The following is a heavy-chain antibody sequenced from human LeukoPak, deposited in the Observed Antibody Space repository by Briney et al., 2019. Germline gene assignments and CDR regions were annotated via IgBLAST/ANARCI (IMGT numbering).Heavy chain of an antibody. V-gene: IGHV1-69*05. D-gene: IGHD2-2*01. CDR3: AKDGRKNDIVVVPAATDY. Sequence: SVKVSCKASGGTFSSYAISWVRQAPGQGLEWMGGIIPIFGTANYAQKFQGRVTITTDESTSTAYMELSSLRSEDTAVYYCAKDGRKNDIVVVPAATDYWGQGTLVTVSS. CDR2: IIPIFGTA. J-gene: IGHJ4*02. CDR1: GGTFSSYA.